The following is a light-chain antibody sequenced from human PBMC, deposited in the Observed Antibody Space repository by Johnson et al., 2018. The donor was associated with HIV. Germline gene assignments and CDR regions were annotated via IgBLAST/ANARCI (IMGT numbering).Light chain of an antibody. V-gene: IGLV1-51*02. CDR3: GTWDNSLSTGAV. Sequence: QSVLTQPPSVSAAPGQKVTISCSGSSSNIGNKYVSWYQQLPGTAPKLLIYENNMRPSGIPDRFSGSKSGTSATLGIAGLQTGDEADYYCGTWDNSLSTGAVFGTGTKVTVL. J-gene: IGLJ1*01. CDR2: ENN. CDR1: SSNIGNKY.